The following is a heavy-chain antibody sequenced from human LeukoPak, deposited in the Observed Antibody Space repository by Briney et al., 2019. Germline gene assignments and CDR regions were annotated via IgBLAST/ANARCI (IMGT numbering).Heavy chain of an antibody. D-gene: IGHD3-10*01. Sequence: QPGRSLRLSCTASGFTFDNYAMSWVRQAPGKGLEWVSAISGSGGSTYYADSVKGRFTISRDNSKNTLYLQMNSLRAEDTAVYYCAKGGSLSPFDYWGQGTLVTVSS. CDR2: ISGSGGST. J-gene: IGHJ4*02. V-gene: IGHV3-23*01. CDR1: GFTFDNYA. CDR3: AKGGSLSPFDY.